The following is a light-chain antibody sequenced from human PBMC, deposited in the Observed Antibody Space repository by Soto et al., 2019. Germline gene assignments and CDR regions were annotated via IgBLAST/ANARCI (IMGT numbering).Light chain of an antibody. CDR1: QSISIW. Sequence: DIQMTQSPSTLSASVGDRVTTTCRASQSISIWLAWYQQKPGKAPKLLIYQASTLGSGVPSWFSGSGSGTEFTLTITSLQPDDCATNYCHQYNSYPVTVGGGTKVDIK. V-gene: IGKV1-5*03. CDR2: QAS. CDR3: HQYNSYPVT. J-gene: IGKJ4*01.